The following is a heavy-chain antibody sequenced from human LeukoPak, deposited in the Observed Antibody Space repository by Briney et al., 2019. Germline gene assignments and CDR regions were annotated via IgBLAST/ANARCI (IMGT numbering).Heavy chain of an antibody. V-gene: IGHV4-30-4*01. Sequence: SQTLSLTCTVSGGSISSGDYYWRWIRQPPGKGLEWIGYIYYSGSTYYNPSLKSRVTISVDTSKNQFSLKLSSVTAADTAVYYCARLYYYDSSGYTALYYFDYWGQGTLVTVSS. CDR3: ARLYYYDSSGYTALYYFDY. CDR1: GGSISSGDYY. D-gene: IGHD3-22*01. CDR2: IYYSGST. J-gene: IGHJ4*02.